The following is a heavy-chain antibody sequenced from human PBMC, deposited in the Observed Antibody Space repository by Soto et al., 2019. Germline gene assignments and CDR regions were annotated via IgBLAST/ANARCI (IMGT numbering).Heavy chain of an antibody. D-gene: IGHD3-10*01. CDR1: GCSISSFY. J-gene: IGHJ6*02. CDR3: AGGCFRFGSAVCYFNYGMDI. V-gene: IGHV4-4*07. Sequence: PSETLSLTCSASGCSISSFYWTWVRQPAGKGLEWVGRIYTSGSTYYAPSLKGRVSMSVDTSKNQFSLKLSSVTVADTAVYYCAGGCFRFGSAVCYFNYGMDIWGQGTTVTVSS. CDR2: IYTSGST.